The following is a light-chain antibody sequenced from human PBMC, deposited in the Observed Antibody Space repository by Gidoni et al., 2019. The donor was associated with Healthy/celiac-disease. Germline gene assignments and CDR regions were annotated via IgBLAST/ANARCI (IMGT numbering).Light chain of an antibody. CDR2: GAS. Sequence: EIVLTPSPGTLSLSPGERATLSCRASQSVSSSYLAWYQQNPGQAPRLLIDGASSGATGTPNCFSGSGSGTDFTLTSSRLEPEDFAVYYRQQYDSSPLTFGGGTKVEIK. J-gene: IGKJ4*01. CDR3: QQYDSSPLT. V-gene: IGKV3-20*01. CDR1: QSVSSSY.